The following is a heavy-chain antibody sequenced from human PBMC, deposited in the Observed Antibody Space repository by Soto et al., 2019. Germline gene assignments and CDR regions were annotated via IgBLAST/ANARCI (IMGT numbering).Heavy chain of an antibody. J-gene: IGHJ4*02. CDR2: IYYSGST. CDR1: GGSISSYY. D-gene: IGHD2-2*01. CDR3: ARVVVVPAAGGYYFDY. Sequence: SETLSLTCTVSGGSISSYYWSWIRQPPGKGLEWIGYIYYSGSTNYNPSLKSRVTISVDTSKNQFSLKLSSVTAADTAVYYCARVVVVPAAGGYYFDYWGQGTLVTVSS. V-gene: IGHV4-59*01.